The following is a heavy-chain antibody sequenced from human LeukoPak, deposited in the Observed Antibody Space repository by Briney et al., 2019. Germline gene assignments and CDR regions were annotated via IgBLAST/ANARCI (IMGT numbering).Heavy chain of an antibody. J-gene: IGHJ4*02. Sequence: GGSLRLSCAASGFTFSSYGMHWVRQAPGKGREWVAVIWYDGSNKYYADSVKGRFTISRDNSKNTLYLQMNSLRAEDTAVYYCARDIAAALDYWGQGTLVTVSS. V-gene: IGHV3-33*01. D-gene: IGHD6-13*01. CDR3: ARDIAAALDY. CDR2: IWYDGSNK. CDR1: GFTFSSYG.